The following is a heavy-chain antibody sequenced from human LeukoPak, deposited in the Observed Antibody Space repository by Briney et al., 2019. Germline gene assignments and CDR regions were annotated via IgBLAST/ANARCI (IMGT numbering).Heavy chain of an antibody. J-gene: IGHJ4*02. D-gene: IGHD3-22*01. V-gene: IGHV4-39*07. CDR2: IYYSGST. Sequence: PSETLSLTCTVSGGSISSYYWGWIRQPPGKGLEWIGSIYYSGSTYYNPSLKSRVTISVDTSKNQFSLKLSSVTAADTAVYYCAREPPLGYYDSSGSVWGQGTLVTVSS. CDR3: AREPPLGYYDSSGSV. CDR1: GGSISSYY.